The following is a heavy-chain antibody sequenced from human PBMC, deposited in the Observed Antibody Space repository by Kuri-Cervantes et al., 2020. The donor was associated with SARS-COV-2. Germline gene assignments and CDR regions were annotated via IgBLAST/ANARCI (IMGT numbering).Heavy chain of an antibody. CDR3: AREDVRFLEWRDAFDI. Sequence: GESLKISCAASGFTFSSYAMHWVRQAPDKGLEWVAVISYDGSNKYYADSVKGRFTISRDNSKNTLYLQMNSLRAEDTAVYYCAREDVRFLEWRDAFDIWGQGTMVTVSS. J-gene: IGHJ3*02. D-gene: IGHD3-3*01. CDR1: GFTFSSYA. CDR2: ISYDGSNK. V-gene: IGHV3-30-3*01.